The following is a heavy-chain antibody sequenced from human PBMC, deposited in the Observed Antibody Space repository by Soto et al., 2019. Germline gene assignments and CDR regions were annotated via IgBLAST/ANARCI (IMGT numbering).Heavy chain of an antibody. CDR1: GFTFSDHY. J-gene: IGHJ3*02. CDR3: ARRRGSPDAFDI. V-gene: IGHV3-72*01. Sequence: GGSLRLSCAASGFTFSDHYMDWVRQAPGKGLEWVGRTRNKANSYTTEYAASVKGRFTISRDDSKNSLYLQMNSLKTEDTAVYYCARRRGSPDAFDIWGQGTMVTVSS. D-gene: IGHD1-26*01. CDR2: TRNKANSYTT.